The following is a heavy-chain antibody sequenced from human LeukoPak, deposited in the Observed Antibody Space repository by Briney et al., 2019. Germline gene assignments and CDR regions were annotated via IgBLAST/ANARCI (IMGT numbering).Heavy chain of an antibody. Sequence: SETLSLTCTVSSGSISSSSYYWGWLRQPPGKGLEWIGSIYYSGSTYYNPSLKSRVTMSVDTSKNQFSLKLGSVTAADMAVYYCARQGPATGTDYFDYWGQGTLVTVSS. V-gene: IGHV4-39*01. CDR2: IYYSGST. J-gene: IGHJ4*02. CDR3: ARQGPATGTDYFDY. D-gene: IGHD1-1*01. CDR1: SGSISSSSYY.